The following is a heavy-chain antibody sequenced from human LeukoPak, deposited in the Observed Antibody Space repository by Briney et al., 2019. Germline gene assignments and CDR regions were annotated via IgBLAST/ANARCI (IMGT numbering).Heavy chain of an antibody. Sequence: GGSLRLSCAASGFTFSSYAMSWVRQAPGKGQEWVSAISGSGGSTYYADSVKGRFTISRDNSKNTLYLQMNSLRAEDTAVYYCAKDRPDYDFWSGYYENGYFDYWGQGTLVTVSS. CDR2: ISGSGGST. CDR1: GFTFSSYA. V-gene: IGHV3-23*01. CDR3: AKDRPDYDFWSGYYENGYFDY. J-gene: IGHJ4*02. D-gene: IGHD3-3*01.